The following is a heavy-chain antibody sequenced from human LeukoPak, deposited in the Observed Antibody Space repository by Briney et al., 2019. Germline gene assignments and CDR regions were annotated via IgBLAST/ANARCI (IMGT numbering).Heavy chain of an antibody. J-gene: IGHJ4*02. CDR3: ARGFRKIEY. CDR1: GFTFSGYP. CDR2: ISYDGSNK. Sequence: PGKSLRLSCAASGFTFSGYPIHWVRQAPGKGLEWVAVISYDGSNKYYADSVKGRFTISRDNSKNTLYLQMNSLRAEDTAVYYCARGFRKIEYWGQGTLVTVSS. V-gene: IGHV3-30-3*01.